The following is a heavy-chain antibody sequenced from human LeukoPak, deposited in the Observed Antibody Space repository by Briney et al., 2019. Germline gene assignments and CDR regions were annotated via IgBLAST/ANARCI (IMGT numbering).Heavy chain of an antibody. Sequence: GGSLRLSCAASGFTFSSYSMNWVRQAPGKGLEWVSSISSSSSYIYYADSVKGRFTISRDNSKNSLYLQMNSLRTEDTALYYCAKDIAHSSSWGFDYWGQGTLVTVSS. J-gene: IGHJ4*02. CDR2: ISSSSSYI. D-gene: IGHD6-13*01. V-gene: IGHV3-21*04. CDR1: GFTFSSYS. CDR3: AKDIAHSSSWGFDY.